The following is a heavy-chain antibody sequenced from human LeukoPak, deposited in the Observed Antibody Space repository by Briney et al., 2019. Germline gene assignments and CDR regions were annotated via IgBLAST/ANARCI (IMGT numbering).Heavy chain of an antibody. CDR3: ARSAAAYYYYMDV. V-gene: IGHV1-69*13. CDR2: IIPILGTA. CDR1: GGTFDTYA. Sequence: ASVKVSCKTSGGTFDTYAISWVRQAPGQGLEWMGGIIPILGTANYAQKFQGRVTITADESTTTAHMDLSSLRFEDTAVYYCARSAAAYYYYMDVWRKGTTVTVSS. J-gene: IGHJ6*03.